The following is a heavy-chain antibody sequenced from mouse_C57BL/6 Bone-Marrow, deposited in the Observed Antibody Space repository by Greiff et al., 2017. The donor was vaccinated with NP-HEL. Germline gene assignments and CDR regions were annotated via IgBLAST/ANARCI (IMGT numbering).Heavy chain of an antibody. D-gene: IGHD1-1*01. CDR3: ARVGTTPWYFDV. V-gene: IGHV1-81*01. Sequence: VQLKQSGAELARPGASVKLSCKASGYTFTSYGISWVKQRTGQGLEWIGEIYPRSGNTYYNEKFKGKATLTADKSSSTAYMELRSLTSEDSAVYFCARVGTTPWYFDVWGTGTTVTVSS. CDR2: IYPRSGNT. J-gene: IGHJ1*03. CDR1: GYTFTSYG.